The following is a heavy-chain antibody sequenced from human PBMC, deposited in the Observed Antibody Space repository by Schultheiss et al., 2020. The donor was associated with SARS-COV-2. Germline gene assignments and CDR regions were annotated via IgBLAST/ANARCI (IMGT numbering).Heavy chain of an antibody. Sequence: GESLKISCAASGLMVSSNYMAWVRQPPGKGLEWVSVIYADDRTYYADSVQGRFTISRDNSKNTLYLQINSLRAEDTAVYYCARDNWGRPDAAVFDFWGQGTLVTVSS. CDR2: IYADDRT. CDR1: GLMVSSNY. J-gene: IGHJ4*02. CDR3: ARDNWGRPDAAVFDF. D-gene: IGHD7-27*01. V-gene: IGHV3-53*05.